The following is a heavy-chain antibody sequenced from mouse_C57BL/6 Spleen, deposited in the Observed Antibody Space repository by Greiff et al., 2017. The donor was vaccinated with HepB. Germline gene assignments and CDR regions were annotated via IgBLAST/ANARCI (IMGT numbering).Heavy chain of an antibody. V-gene: IGHV1-15*01. Sequence: QVQLQQSGAELVRPGASVTLSCKASGYTFTDYEMHWVKQTPVHGLEWIGAIDPETGGTAYNQKFKGKAILTADKSSSTAYMELRSLTSEDSAVYYCTRGGVRRFAYWGQGTLVTVSA. CDR2: IDPETGGT. D-gene: IGHD2-14*01. CDR1: GYTFTDYE. J-gene: IGHJ3*01. CDR3: TRGGVRRFAY.